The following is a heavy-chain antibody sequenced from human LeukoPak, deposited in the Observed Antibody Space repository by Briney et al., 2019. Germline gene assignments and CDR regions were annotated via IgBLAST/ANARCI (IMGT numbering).Heavy chain of an antibody. Sequence: ASVKVSCKASGYTFTSYGISWVRQAPGQGLEWMGWISAYNGNTNYAQKFQGRVTITADESTSTAYMELSSLRSEDTAVYYCARSFGSGPGPFDYWGQGTLVTVSS. D-gene: IGHD6-19*01. V-gene: IGHV1-18*01. CDR3: ARSFGSGPGPFDY. CDR1: GYTFTSYG. CDR2: ISAYNGNT. J-gene: IGHJ4*02.